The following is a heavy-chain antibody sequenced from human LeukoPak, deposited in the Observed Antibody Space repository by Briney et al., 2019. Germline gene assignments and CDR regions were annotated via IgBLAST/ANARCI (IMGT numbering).Heavy chain of an antibody. D-gene: IGHD1-26*01. J-gene: IGHJ6*02. CDR3: TTDVPHPRTVGGIRYYYFGMDV. CDR1: GFTFTNAW. Sequence: GGSLRLSCAASGFTFTNAWMNWVRRAPGKGLEWVGRIKSKTDGGTTDYAAPVKGRFILSRDDSKNTLYLQMTSLRSEDTAMYYCTTDVPHPRTVGGIRYYYFGMDVSGQGTPVTVSS. V-gene: IGHV3-15*07. CDR2: IKSKTDGGTT.